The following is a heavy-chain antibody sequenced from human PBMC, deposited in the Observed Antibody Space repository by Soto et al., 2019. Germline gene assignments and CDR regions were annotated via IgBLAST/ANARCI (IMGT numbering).Heavy chain of an antibody. V-gene: IGHV3-9*01. CDR1: GFTFDDYA. D-gene: IGHD2-8*02. CDR3: AKVLLGPADAFDI. Sequence: EVQLVESGGGLVQPGRSLRLSCAASGFTFDDYAMHWVRQAPGKGLEWVSGISWNSGSIGYADSVKGRFTISRDNAKNSLYLQMNSLRAEDTALYYCAKVLLGPADAFDIWGQGTMVTVSS. CDR2: ISWNSGSI. J-gene: IGHJ3*02.